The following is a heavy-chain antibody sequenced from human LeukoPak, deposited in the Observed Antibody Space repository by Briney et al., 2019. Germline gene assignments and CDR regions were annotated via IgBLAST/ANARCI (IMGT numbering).Heavy chain of an antibody. Sequence: ASVKVSCTASGYTFTGYYMHWVRPAPGQGLEWMGWINPNSGGTNYAQKFQGRVTMTRDTSISTAYMELSRLRSDDTAVYYCARPKGPIAAADDYFDYWGQGTLVTVSS. D-gene: IGHD6-13*01. V-gene: IGHV1-2*02. CDR2: INPNSGGT. CDR3: ARPKGPIAAADDYFDY. CDR1: GYTFTGYY. J-gene: IGHJ4*02.